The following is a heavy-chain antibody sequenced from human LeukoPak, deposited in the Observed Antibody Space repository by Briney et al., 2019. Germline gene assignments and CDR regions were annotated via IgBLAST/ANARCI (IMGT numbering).Heavy chain of an antibody. CDR2: INHSGST. J-gene: IGHJ4*02. CDR1: GGSFSGYY. V-gene: IGHV4-34*01. D-gene: IGHD6-19*01. CDR3: ARGRGSSGWYGGTTSGGYYFDY. Sequence: SETLSLTCAVYGGSFSGYYWSWIRQPPGKGLDWIGEINHSGSTNYNPSLKSRVTISVDTSKNQFSLKPSSVTAADTAVYYCARGRGSSGWYGGTTSGGYYFDYWGQGTLVTVSS.